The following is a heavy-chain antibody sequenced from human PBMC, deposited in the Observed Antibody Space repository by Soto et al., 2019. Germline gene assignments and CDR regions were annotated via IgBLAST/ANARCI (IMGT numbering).Heavy chain of an antibody. D-gene: IGHD4-17*01. CDR1: GGTFSSYA. CDR2: IIPIFGTA. V-gene: IGHV1-69*13. J-gene: IGHJ4*02. Sequence: GASVKVSCKASGGTFSSYAISWVRQAPGQGLEWMGGIIPIFGTANYAQKFQGRVTITADESTSTAYMELSSLRSEDTAVFYCARDPQATVTTLSLGGYWGQGTLVTVSS. CDR3: ARDPQATVTTLSLGGY.